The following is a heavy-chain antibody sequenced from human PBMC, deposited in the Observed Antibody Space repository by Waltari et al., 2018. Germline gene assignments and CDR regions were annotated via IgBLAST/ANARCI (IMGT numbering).Heavy chain of an antibody. CDR2: IYDSSGST. V-gene: IGHV4-61*08. Sequence: QVQLQESGPGLVKPSETLSLTCGVSGGSVSGGFDWNWIRQPPGKGLEWIAYIYDSSGSTNYNPSLKNRVTISKDTSKNQFSLNLSSVTAADTAVYYCGRAPHKHNRFDVWGPGVLVTVSS. CDR1: GGSVSGGFD. CDR3: GRAPHKHNRFDV. J-gene: IGHJ5*02.